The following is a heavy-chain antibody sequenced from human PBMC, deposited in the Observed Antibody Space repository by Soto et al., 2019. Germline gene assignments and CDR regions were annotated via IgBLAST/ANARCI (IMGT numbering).Heavy chain of an antibody. CDR1: GFSFSTHA. J-gene: IGHJ4*02. CDR2: ISPDGNYI. D-gene: IGHD2-15*01. V-gene: IGHV3-21*01. CDR3: ARQEIVIGVVVVAATVFDS. Sequence: GGSLRLSCSASGFSFSTHAMAWVRQAPGKGLEWVSSISPDGNYIYYADSMKGRFTVSRDNAKDSLYLQMNSLRAEEKAVYYCARQEIVIGVVVVAATVFDSWGQGTLVTVSS.